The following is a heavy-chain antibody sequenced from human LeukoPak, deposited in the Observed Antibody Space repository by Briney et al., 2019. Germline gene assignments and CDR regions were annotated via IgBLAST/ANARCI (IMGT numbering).Heavy chain of an antibody. V-gene: IGHV1-18*01. CDR3: ARGKGVTMVTPIDY. Sequence: ASVKVSCKASGYTFTSYGFSWVRQAPGQGLEWMGWISAYNGDTNYAQTFQGRVTMTTDTSTSTAYMELRSLKSDDTAVYYCARGKGVTMVTPIDYWGQGTLVTVSS. CDR2: ISAYNGDT. J-gene: IGHJ4*02. CDR1: GYTFTSYG. D-gene: IGHD4/OR15-4a*01.